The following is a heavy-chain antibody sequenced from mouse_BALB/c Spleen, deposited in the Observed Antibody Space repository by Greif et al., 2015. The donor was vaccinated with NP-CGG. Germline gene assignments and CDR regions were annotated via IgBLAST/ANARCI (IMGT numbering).Heavy chain of an antibody. CDR2: ISDGGSYT. V-gene: IGHV5-4*02. D-gene: IGHD2-3*01. CDR3: ARDERGLYDGYYEAY. CDR1: GFTFSDYY. J-gene: IGHJ3*01. Sequence: EVHLVESGGGLVKPGGSLKLSCAASGFTFSDYYMYWVRQTPEKRLEWAATISDGGSYTYYPDSVKGRFTISRDNAKNNLYLQMSSLKSEDTAMYYCARDERGLYDGYYEAYWGQGTLVTVSA.